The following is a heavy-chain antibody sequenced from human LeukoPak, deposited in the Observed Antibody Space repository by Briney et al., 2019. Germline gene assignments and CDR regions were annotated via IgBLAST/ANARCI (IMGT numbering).Heavy chain of an antibody. D-gene: IGHD2-15*01. Sequence: ASVKVSCKVSGYTLTELSMHWVRQAPGKGLEWMGGFDPEDGETIYAQKFQGRVIMTEDTSTDTAYMELSSLRSEDTAVYYCATNSADIVVVVAATGYYYGMDVWGQGTTVTVSS. CDR1: GYTLTELS. CDR3: ATNSADIVVVVAATGYYYGMDV. J-gene: IGHJ6*02. V-gene: IGHV1-24*01. CDR2: FDPEDGET.